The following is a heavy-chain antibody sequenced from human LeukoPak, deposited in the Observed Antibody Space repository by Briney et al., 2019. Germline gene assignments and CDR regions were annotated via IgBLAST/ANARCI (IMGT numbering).Heavy chain of an antibody. J-gene: IGHJ4*02. D-gene: IGHD3-10*01. V-gene: IGHV4-59*08. CDR1: GDPISSFY. CDR2: IYNSGST. Sequence: SETLSLTCTVSGDPISSFYWSWIRQPPGKGLKWIGYIYNSGSTDYNPSLKSRVTISVDTSKNQFSLKLSSVTAADTAIYYCATPKPYGSGSYAPYYFDYWGQGTLVTVSS. CDR3: ATPKPYGSGSYAPYYFDY.